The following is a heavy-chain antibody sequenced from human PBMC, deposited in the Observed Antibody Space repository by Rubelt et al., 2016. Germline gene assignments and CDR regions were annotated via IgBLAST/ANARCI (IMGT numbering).Heavy chain of an antibody. J-gene: IGHJ3*02. Sequence: DVQLVQSGGGLVQPGGSLRLSCAASGFSFSTYAMHWVRQAPGKGLEWVGRIKKKTDGGTIDYAAPVKGRFTVERDDSKNTLYLQMNSLKTEDTAVYYCTTFDYAAFAIWGHGTMVTVSS. V-gene: IGHV3-15*01. CDR3: TTFDYAAFAI. CDR2: IKKKTDGGTI. CDR1: GFSFSTYA. D-gene: IGHD4-17*01.